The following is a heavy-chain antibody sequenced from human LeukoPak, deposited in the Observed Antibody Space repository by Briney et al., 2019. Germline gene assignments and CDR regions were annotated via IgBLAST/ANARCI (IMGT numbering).Heavy chain of an antibody. V-gene: IGHV3-23*01. Sequence: GGSLRLSCAASGFTFSSYAMSWVGQAPGKGLEWVSAITSSGDGTYYADSVKGRFTISRDNSENMLYLQMNSLRVEDTAVYFCAKDRPNYYGSNGHYYRRDGDYWGQGTLVTVSS. J-gene: IGHJ4*02. CDR3: AKDRPNYYGSNGHYYRRDGDY. CDR1: GFTFSSYA. CDR2: ITSSGDGT. D-gene: IGHD3-22*01.